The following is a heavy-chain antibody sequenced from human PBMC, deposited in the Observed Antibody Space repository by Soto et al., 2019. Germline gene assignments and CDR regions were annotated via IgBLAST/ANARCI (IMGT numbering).Heavy chain of an antibody. Sequence: GGSLRLSCAASGFTFSSDWMHWVRQAPGKGLVWVSRINTDGSGTSYADSVKGRFTISRDNAKNTLYLQMNSLRAEDTAVFYCASPYYYDSSGPLDYWGQGTLVTVSS. V-gene: IGHV3-74*01. D-gene: IGHD3-22*01. J-gene: IGHJ4*02. CDR2: INTDGSGT. CDR1: GFTFSSDW. CDR3: ASPYYYDSSGPLDY.